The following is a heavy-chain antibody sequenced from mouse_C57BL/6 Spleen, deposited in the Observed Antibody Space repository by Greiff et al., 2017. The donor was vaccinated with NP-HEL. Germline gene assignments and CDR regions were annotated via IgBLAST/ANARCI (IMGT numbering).Heavy chain of an antibody. V-gene: IGHV3-6*01. CDR2: ISYDGSN. CDR1: GYSITSGYY. J-gene: IGHJ2*01. CDR3: AREGDYGSRYFDY. Sequence: DVKLQESGPGLVKPSQSLSLTCSVTGYSITSGYYWNWIRQFPGNKLEWMGYISYDGSNNYNPSLKNRISITRDTSKNQFFLKLNSVTTEDTATYYCAREGDYGSRYFDYWGQGTTLTVSS. D-gene: IGHD1-1*01.